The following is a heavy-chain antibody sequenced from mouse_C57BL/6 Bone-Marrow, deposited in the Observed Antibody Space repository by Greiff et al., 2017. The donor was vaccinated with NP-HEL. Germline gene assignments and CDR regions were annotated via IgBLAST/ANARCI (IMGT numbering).Heavy chain of an antibody. CDR3: AREVYYGSSYLLYYAMDY. V-gene: IGHV1-64*01. CDR1: GYTFTSYW. Sequence: QVQLQQPGAELVKPGASVKLSCKASGYTFTSYWMHWVKQRPGQGLEWIGMIHPNSGSTNYNEKFKSKATLTVDKSSSTAYMQLSSLPSEDSAVYYSAREVYYGSSYLLYYAMDYGDQGTSVTVTS. CDR2: IHPNSGST. J-gene: IGHJ4*01. D-gene: IGHD1-1*01.